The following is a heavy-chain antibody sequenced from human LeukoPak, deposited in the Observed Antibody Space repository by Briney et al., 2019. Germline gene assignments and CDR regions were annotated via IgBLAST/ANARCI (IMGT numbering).Heavy chain of an antibody. CDR3: ARDPAGYSSGWGGRDY. CDR2: ISSSSSYI. CDR1: GFTFSSYS. Sequence: GGSPRLSCAASGFTFSSYSMNWVRQAPGKGLEWVSSISSSSSYIYYADSVKGRFTISRDNAKNSLYLQMNSLRAEDTAVYYCARDPAGYSSGWGGRDYWGQGTLVTVSS. D-gene: IGHD6-19*01. J-gene: IGHJ4*02. V-gene: IGHV3-21*01.